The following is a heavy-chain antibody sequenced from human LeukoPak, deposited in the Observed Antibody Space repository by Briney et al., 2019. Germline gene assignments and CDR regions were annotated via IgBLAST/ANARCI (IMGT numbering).Heavy chain of an antibody. CDR3: ARDEIYSSGWYADY. J-gene: IGHJ4*02. CDR1: GFTFSSYW. D-gene: IGHD6-19*01. CDR2: IKQDGSEK. Sequence: GGSLRLSCAASGFTFSSYWMSWVRQAPGKGLEWVANIKQDGSEKYYVDSVKGRFTISRDNAKNSLYLQMNSLRAEVTAVYYCARDEIYSSGWYADYWGQGTLVTVSS. V-gene: IGHV3-7*03.